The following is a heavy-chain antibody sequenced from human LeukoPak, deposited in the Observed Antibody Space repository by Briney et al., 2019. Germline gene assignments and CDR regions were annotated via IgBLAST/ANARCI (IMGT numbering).Heavy chain of an antibody. CDR1: GGTFSSYA. Sequence: GASVKVSCKASGGTFSSYAISWVRQAPGQGLEWMGGIIPIFGTANYAQKFQGRVTITADKSTSTAYMELSGLRSEDTAVYYCARQRRRATVTTLTSSVDYGMDVWGKGTTVTVSS. D-gene: IGHD4-17*01. CDR2: IIPIFGTA. CDR3: ARQRRRATVTTLTSSVDYGMDV. J-gene: IGHJ6*04. V-gene: IGHV1-69*06.